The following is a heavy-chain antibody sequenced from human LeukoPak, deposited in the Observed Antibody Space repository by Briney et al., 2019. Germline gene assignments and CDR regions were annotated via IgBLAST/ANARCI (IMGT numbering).Heavy chain of an antibody. CDR3: ARVLGYNFWTGYYLEDAFDV. J-gene: IGHJ3*01. D-gene: IGHD3/OR15-3a*01. CDR2: MNPNSGNT. Sequence: GASVKVSCKASGYTFSSYDIHWVRQATGQGPECMGWMNPNSGNTGYAQKFQGRVTIAGSISISTAYMELSGLTSEDTAMYYCARVLGYNFWTGYYLEDAFDVWGQGTMVTVSS. CDR1: GYTFSSYD. V-gene: IGHV1-8*03.